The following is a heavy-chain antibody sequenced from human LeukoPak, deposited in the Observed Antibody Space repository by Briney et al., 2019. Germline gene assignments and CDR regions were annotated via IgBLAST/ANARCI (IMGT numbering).Heavy chain of an antibody. CDR3: ARIAARGRNWFDP. CDR2: IWYDGSNK. D-gene: IGHD6-6*01. CDR1: GFTFSSYG. J-gene: IGHJ5*02. Sequence: GGSLRLSCAASGFTFSSYGMHWVRQAPGKGLEWVAVIWYDGSNKYYADSVKGRFTISRDNSKNTLYLQMNSLRAEDTAVYYCARIAARGRNWFDPWGQGTLVTVSS. V-gene: IGHV3-33*01.